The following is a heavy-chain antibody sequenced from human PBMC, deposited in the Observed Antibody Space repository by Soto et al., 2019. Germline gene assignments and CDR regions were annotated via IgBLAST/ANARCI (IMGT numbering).Heavy chain of an antibody. J-gene: IGHJ5*02. V-gene: IGHV4-59*01. D-gene: IGHD2-8*01. CDR2: IYYSGST. CDR3: AREGYCTNGVCLGWFDP. Sequence: SETLSLTCTVSGGSISSYYWSWIRQPPGKGLEWIGYIYYSGSTNYNPSLKSRVTISVDTSKNQFSLKLSSVTAADTAVYYCAREGYCTNGVCLGWFDPWGQGTLVTVSS. CDR1: GGSISSYY.